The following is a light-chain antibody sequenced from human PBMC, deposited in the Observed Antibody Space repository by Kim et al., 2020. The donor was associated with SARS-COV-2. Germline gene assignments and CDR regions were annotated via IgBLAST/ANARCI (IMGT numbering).Light chain of an antibody. J-gene: IGLJ2*01. CDR3: QSYNRDNVI. Sequence: TITISCTRSSGSIDDNSVQWYQQRPGVVPSTVIYEDDQRPSGVSDRFSGSIDNSSNSASLTISGLRTEDEADYYCQSYNRDNVIFGGGTQLTVL. CDR1: SGSIDDNS. CDR2: EDD. V-gene: IGLV6-57*03.